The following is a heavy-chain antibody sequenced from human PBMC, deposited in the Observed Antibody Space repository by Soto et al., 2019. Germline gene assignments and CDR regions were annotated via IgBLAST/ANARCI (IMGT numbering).Heavy chain of an antibody. J-gene: IGHJ4*02. D-gene: IGHD3-22*01. CDR2: IYPGDSDT. Sequence: XESLKISWKGSGYKFATYWIDWVRQMPGKGLEWMGIIYPGDSDTRYSPSFQGQVTISADKSSSTAYLQWHSLKASDSGMYFCPGRDSLSVIYYWGQGTQVTASS. CDR1: GYKFATYW. CDR3: PGRDSLSVIYY. V-gene: IGHV5-51*01.